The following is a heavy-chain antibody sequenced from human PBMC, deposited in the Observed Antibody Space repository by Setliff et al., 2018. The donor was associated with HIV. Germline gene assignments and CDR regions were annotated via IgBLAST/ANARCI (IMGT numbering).Heavy chain of an antibody. D-gene: IGHD2-15*01. V-gene: IGHV4-39*07. J-gene: IGHJ4*02. Sequence: PSETLSLTCTVSGGSIKSGHYYWGWIRQPPGKGLEWIASVYHSGSTYYNPSLKSRVAISVDTSKNQFSLRVSSVTATDTAVYFCARGGGVAVTTTGGTASFDYWGQGTLVTVSS. CDR3: ARGGGVAVTTTGGTASFDY. CDR1: GGSIKSGHYY. CDR2: VYHSGST.